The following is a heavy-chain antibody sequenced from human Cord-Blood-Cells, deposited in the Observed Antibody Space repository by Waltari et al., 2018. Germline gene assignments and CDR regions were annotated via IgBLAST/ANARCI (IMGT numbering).Heavy chain of an antibody. J-gene: IGHJ6*02. D-gene: IGHD3-10*01. CDR2: IRYDGSNK. Sequence: QVQLVESGGGVVQPGGSLRLPCAASGFTFSSYGMHWVRPAPGKGLEWVAFIRYDGSNKYYADSVKGRFTISRDNSKNTLYLQMNSLRAEDTAVYYCAKGGETYYYGSGSYGMDVWGQGTTVTVSS. CDR1: GFTFSSYG. V-gene: IGHV3-30*02. CDR3: AKGGETYYYGSGSYGMDV.